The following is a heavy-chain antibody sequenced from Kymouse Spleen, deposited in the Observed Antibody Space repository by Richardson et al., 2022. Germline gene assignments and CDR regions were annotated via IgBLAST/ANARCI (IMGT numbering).Heavy chain of an antibody. V-gene: IGHV4-61*01. CDR3: ARESSIAARSGMDV. CDR2: IYYSGST. D-gene: IGHD6-6*01. CDR1: GGSVSSGSYY. J-gene: IGHJ6*02. Sequence: QVQLQESGPGLVKPSETLSLTCTVSGGSVSSGSYYWSWIRQPPGKGLEWIGYIYYSGSTNYNPSLKSRVTISVDTSKNQFSLKLSSVTAADTAVYYCARESSIAARSGMDVWGQGTTVTVSS.